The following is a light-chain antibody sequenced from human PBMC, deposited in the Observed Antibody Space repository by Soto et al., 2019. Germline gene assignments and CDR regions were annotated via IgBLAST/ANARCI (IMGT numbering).Light chain of an antibody. CDR3: HQYNDPWT. CDR2: NAS. CDR1: QSISTW. Sequence: DIQMTQSPSTLSASVGDRVTITCRASQSISTWLAWYQQRPGKAPKLLIYNASTLESGVPSRFSGSGSGTEFTLTISSLQPDDFATYYCHQYNDPWTFGQGTKVEIK. V-gene: IGKV1-5*03. J-gene: IGKJ1*01.